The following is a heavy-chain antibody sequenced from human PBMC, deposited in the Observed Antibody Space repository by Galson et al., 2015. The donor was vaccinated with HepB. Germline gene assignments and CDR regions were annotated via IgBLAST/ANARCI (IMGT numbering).Heavy chain of an antibody. Sequence: SVKVSCKASGYTFTSYYMHWVRQAPGQGLEWMGIINPSGGSTSYAQKFQGRVTMTRDTSTSTVYMELSSLRSEDTAVYHCARAEHCSSTSCYTAPRLFWFDPWGQGTLVAVSS. CDR2: INPSGGST. CDR1: GYTFTSYY. V-gene: IGHV1-46*01. J-gene: IGHJ5*02. D-gene: IGHD2-2*02. CDR3: ARAEHCSSTSCYTAPRLFWFDP.